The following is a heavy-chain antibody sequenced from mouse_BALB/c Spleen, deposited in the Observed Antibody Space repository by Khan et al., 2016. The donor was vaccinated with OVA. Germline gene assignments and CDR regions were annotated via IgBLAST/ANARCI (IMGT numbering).Heavy chain of an antibody. V-gene: IGHV2-2*02. CDR1: GFSLTTYG. CDR3: ARNYDYDEGLAY. D-gene: IGHD2-4*01. J-gene: IGHJ3*01. CDR2: IWSGGTT. Sequence: VQLQESGPGLVQPSQSLSITCTVSGFSLTTYGVHWVRQSPGKGLEWLGVIWSGGTTDYSAAFISRLSITKDNSKSQVFFKMNSLQANDTAIYSCARNYDYDEGLAYWGQGTLVTVAA.